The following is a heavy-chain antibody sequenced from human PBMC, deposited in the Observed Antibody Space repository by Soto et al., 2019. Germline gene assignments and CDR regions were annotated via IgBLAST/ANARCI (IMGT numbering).Heavy chain of an antibody. V-gene: IGHV1-2*02. D-gene: IGHD5-18*01. J-gene: IGHJ6*02. Sequence: SVKVSCKASGYTFTGYYMHWVRQAPVQGLEWMGWINPNSGGTNYAQKFQGRVTMTRDTSISTAYMELSRLRSDDTAVYYCARDLSEYSYGYSYYYYYGMDVWGQGTTVTVSS. CDR2: INPNSGGT. CDR3: ARDLSEYSYGYSYYYYYGMDV. CDR1: GYTFTGYY.